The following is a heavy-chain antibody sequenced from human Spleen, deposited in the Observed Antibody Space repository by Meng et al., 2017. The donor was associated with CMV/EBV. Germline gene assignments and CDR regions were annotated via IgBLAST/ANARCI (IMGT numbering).Heavy chain of an antibody. Sequence: GESLKISCVASGFIVSRNYMTWVRQAPGKGPEWVSLIYGGDSTYYADSVKGRFTISSDNSKNTLYLQMNSLAADDTAVYYCAKDVVGAATTYYFDYWGQGTLVTVSS. CDR3: AKDVVGAATTYYFDY. CDR1: GFIVSRNY. J-gene: IGHJ4*02. D-gene: IGHD4-11*01. V-gene: IGHV3-53*01. CDR2: IYGGDST.